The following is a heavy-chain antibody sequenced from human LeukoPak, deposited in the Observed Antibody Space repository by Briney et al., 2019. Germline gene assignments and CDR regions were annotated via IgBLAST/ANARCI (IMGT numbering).Heavy chain of an antibody. J-gene: IGHJ6*02. Sequence: GGSLRLSCAAFGFTVSSNYMSWVRQAPGKGLEWVSVIYSGGSTYYADSVKGRFTISRDNSKNTLYLQMNSLRAEDTAVYYCARFTVSYGMDVWGQGTTVTVSS. D-gene: IGHD3-3*01. CDR1: GFTVSSNY. CDR2: IYSGGST. CDR3: ARFTVSYGMDV. V-gene: IGHV3-66*01.